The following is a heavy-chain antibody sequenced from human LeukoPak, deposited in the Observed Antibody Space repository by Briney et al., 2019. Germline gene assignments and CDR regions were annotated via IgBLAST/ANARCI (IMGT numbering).Heavy chain of an antibody. CDR2: ISGGGETT. CDR1: GCTFNNYA. Sequence: GGSLRLSCAASGCTFNNYAMNWVRQAPGKGLEWVSSISGGGETTYYADSAKGRSTISRDNSQNTLYLQMNSLRAEDTAVYYCARDYADYVGYFFFDYWGQGTLVTVSS. CDR3: ARDYADYVGYFFFDY. D-gene: IGHD4-17*01. J-gene: IGHJ4*02. V-gene: IGHV3-23*01.